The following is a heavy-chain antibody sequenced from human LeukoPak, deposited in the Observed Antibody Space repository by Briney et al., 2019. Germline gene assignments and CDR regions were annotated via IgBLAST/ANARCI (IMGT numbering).Heavy chain of an antibody. V-gene: IGHV4-59*01. CDR1: GGSIISYN. D-gene: IGHD3-10*01. CDR2: IYYSGGT. J-gene: IGHJ3*02. CDR3: ARVIWFGRLKGAFDI. Sequence: SETLSVTCTVPGGSIISYNWSSIRQPPGKRLEWVGYIYYSGGTTYNPSLTCRVAISVAKSKNQFSLKLSSVTAADTAVYYCARVIWFGRLKGAFDIWGQGTMVTVSS.